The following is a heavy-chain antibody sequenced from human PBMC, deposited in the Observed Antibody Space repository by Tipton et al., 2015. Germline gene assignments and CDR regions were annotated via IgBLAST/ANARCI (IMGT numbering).Heavy chain of an antibody. CDR1: GGSISNYY. D-gene: IGHD6-19*01. J-gene: IGHJ2*01. CDR2: ISYSGSP. V-gene: IGHV4-59*12. CDR3: ARGHYVSGWYSHYFDL. Sequence: TLSLTCTVSGGSISNYYWNWIRQPPGKGLEWIGYISYSGSPNYNPSLRSRVTISVDASKNQFSLQLSSITAADTAVYYCARGHYVSGWYSHYFDLWGRGSLVTVSP.